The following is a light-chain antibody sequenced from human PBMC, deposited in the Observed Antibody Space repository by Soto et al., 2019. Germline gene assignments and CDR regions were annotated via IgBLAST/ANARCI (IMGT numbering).Light chain of an antibody. V-gene: IGKV1-5*03. CDR1: KNINTW. CDR2: KAS. Sequence: DIQMTQSPSTLSASVGERVTITCRASKNINTWVAWYQQKPGKAPKLLIYKASTLKSGVPSRFSGSGSGTEFTLTISSLQPDDFATYYCQHYNSYSEAFGQGAKVDIK. J-gene: IGKJ1*01. CDR3: QHYNSYSEA.